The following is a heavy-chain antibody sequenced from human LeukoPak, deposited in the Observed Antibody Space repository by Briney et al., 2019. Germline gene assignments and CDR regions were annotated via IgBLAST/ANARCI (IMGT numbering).Heavy chain of an antibody. J-gene: IGHJ4*02. Sequence: SETLSHTCAVYGGSFSSYYWSWIRRPPGKGLEWIGEINHGGSTNYNASLKSRVTISIDTSKNQFSLKLRSVTAAGTAVYYCGPSPQWLVDSFDSWGQGTLVTVSS. CDR2: INHGGST. CDR1: GGSFSSYY. D-gene: IGHD6-19*01. CDR3: GPSPQWLVDSFDS. V-gene: IGHV4-34*01.